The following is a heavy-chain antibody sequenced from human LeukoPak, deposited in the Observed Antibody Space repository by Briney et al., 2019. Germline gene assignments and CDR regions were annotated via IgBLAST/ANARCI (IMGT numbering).Heavy chain of an antibody. D-gene: IGHD5-18*01. Sequence: GGSLRLSCAASGFTVSSNYMSWVRQAPGKGLEWVSVIYSGGATYYADSVKGRFTISRDNSKNTLYLQMNSLRAEDTAVYYCARDPDPHTATVAYYFDYWGQGTLVTVSS. J-gene: IGHJ4*02. CDR3: ARDPDPHTATVAYYFDY. CDR1: GFTVSSNY. CDR2: IYSGGAT. V-gene: IGHV3-53*01.